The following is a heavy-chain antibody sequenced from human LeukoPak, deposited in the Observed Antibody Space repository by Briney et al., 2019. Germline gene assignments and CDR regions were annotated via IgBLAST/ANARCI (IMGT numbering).Heavy chain of an antibody. D-gene: IGHD3-10*01. CDR3: ARGRFGELYDAFDI. CDR2: ISYDGSNK. V-gene: IGHV3-30-3*01. CDR1: GSTFSSYA. J-gene: IGHJ3*02. Sequence: GGSLRLSCAASGSTFSSYAMHWVRQAPGKGLEWVAVISYDGSNKYYADSVKGRFTISRDNSKNTLYLQMNSLRAEDTAVYYCARGRFGELYDAFDIWGQGTMVTVSS.